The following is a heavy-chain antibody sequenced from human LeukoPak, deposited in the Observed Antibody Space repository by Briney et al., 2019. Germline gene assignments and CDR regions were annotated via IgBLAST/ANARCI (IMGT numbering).Heavy chain of an antibody. V-gene: IGHV1-2*02. J-gene: IGHJ4*02. CDR3: VRDPPVQSGYSGYDPEMDY. CDR1: GYTFTGYY. CDR2: INPNSGGT. D-gene: IGHD5-12*01. Sequence: ASVKVSCKASGYTFTGYYLHWVRQAPGQGLEWTGWINPNSGGTNYAQNLQGRVTMTTDTSTSTAYMELRSLRSDDTAVYYCVRDPPVQSGYSGYDPEMDYWGQGTLVTVSS.